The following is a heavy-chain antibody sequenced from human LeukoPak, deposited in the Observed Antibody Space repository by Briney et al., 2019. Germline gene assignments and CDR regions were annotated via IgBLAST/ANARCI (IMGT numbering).Heavy chain of an antibody. V-gene: IGHV1-2*02. CDR3: ARYDSTVNWFDP. Sequence: ASVKVSCKASGYTFTGYYIHWVRQAPGQGLEWMGWINPNSGGTNYAQRFQGRVTVTRDTSISTAYMELSRLRSDDTAFYYCARYDSTVNWFDPWGQGTLVTASS. D-gene: IGHD3-22*01. CDR1: GYTFTGYY. J-gene: IGHJ5*02. CDR2: INPNSGGT.